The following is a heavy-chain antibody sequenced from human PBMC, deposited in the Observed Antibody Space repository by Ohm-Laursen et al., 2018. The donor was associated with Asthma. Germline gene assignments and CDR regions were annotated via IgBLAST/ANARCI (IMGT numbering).Heavy chain of an antibody. V-gene: IGHV1-18*04. Sequence: GASVKVSCKASGYTFTSYGISWVRQAPGQGLEWMGWISAYNGNTNYAQKLQGRVTMTTDTSTSTAYMELRSLRSDDTAVYYCARDRRIAAAGRGRSFDPWGQGTLVTVSS. J-gene: IGHJ5*02. CDR1: GYTFTSYG. D-gene: IGHD6-13*01. CDR3: ARDRRIAAAGRGRSFDP. CDR2: ISAYNGNT.